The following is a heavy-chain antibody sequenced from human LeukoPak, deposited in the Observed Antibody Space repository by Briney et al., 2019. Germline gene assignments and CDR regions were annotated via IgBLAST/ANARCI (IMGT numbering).Heavy chain of an antibody. V-gene: IGHV1-46*01. J-gene: IGHJ6*02. D-gene: IGHD2-15*01. CDR1: GYSFTTYY. CDR3: ARERYCSGGNCFVTYYYGMDV. Sequence: ASVKVSCKASGYSFTTYYMQWVRQPPAQGLEWMGIINPTGGSTNYAQKFEGRVTMTRDTSTSTVYMELSSLRSEDTAVYYCARERYCSGGNCFVTYYYGMDVWGQGTTVTVSS. CDR2: INPTGGST.